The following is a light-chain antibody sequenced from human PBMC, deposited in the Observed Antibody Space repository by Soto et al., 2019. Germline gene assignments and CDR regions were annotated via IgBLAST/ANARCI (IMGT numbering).Light chain of an antibody. CDR1: QDISNS. J-gene: IGKJ2*01. Sequence: DIQMTQSPSSLSTSVGDRVTITCQASQDISNSLNWYQQKPGKASNLLIYEASKLQTGVPSRFSGGGSGTHFTFTISNLQPEDIATYYCQHYDNLPRYTFGLGTKLEIK. CDR2: EAS. V-gene: IGKV1-33*01. CDR3: QHYDNLPRYT.